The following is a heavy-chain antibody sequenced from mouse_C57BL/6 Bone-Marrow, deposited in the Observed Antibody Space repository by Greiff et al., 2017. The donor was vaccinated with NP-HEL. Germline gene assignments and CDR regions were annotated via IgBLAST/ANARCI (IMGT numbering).Heavy chain of an antibody. D-gene: IGHD2-4*01. V-gene: IGHV1-31*01. CDR1: GYSFTGYY. J-gene: IGHJ4*01. CDR2: IYPYNGVS. CDR3: AKIYYDYDGGYYYAMDY. Sequence: EVQLVESGPELVKPGASVKISCKASGYSFTGYYMHWVKQSHGNILDWIGYIYPYNGVSSYNQKFKGKAKLTVDKSSSTAYMELRSLTSEDSAVYYCAKIYYDYDGGYYYAMDYWGQGTSVTVSS.